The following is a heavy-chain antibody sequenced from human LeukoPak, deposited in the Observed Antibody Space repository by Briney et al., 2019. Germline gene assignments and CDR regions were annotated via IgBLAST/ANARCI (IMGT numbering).Heavy chain of an antibody. D-gene: IGHD3-10*01. J-gene: IGHJ3*02. CDR3: ARDRGVALDAFDI. CDR1: GDSVSGNSAT. CDR2: TYYRSKWFN. Sequence: SQTLSLTCAISGDSVSGNSATWNWIRQSPSRGLEWLGRTYYRSKWFNDYAVSVKGRITINPDTSKNQFSLHLNSVTPEDTAVYYCARDRGVALDAFDIWGQGTMVTVSS. V-gene: IGHV6-1*01.